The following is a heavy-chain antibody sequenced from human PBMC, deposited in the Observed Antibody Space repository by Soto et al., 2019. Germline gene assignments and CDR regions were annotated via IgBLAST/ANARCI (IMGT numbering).Heavy chain of an antibody. CDR1: GGSFSGYY. CDR3: ASPLFDY. Sequence: QVQLQQWGAGLLKPSETLSLTCAVYGGSFSGYYWSWIRQPPGKGLEWIGEINHSGSTHYNPSLKSRVTISVDTSKNQLSLKLSSVTAADTAVYYCASPLFDYWGQGTLVTVSS. V-gene: IGHV4-34*01. J-gene: IGHJ4*02. CDR2: INHSGST.